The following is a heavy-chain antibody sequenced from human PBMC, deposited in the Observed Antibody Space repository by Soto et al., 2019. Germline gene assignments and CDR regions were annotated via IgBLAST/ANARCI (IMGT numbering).Heavy chain of an antibody. Sequence: QVQLVESGGGVVQPGRSLRLSCAASGFTFSSYGMHWVRQAPGKGLEWVAVISYDGSNKYYADSVKGRFTISRDNSKNXLXXQMNSLRAEDTAVYYCAKEGGIAARPDYYYYGMDVWGQGTTVTVSS. CDR2: ISYDGSNK. D-gene: IGHD6-6*01. J-gene: IGHJ6*02. V-gene: IGHV3-30*18. CDR1: GFTFSSYG. CDR3: AKEGGIAARPDYYYYGMDV.